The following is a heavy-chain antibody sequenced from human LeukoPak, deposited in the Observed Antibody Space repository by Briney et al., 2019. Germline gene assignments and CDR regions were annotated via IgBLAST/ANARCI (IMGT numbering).Heavy chain of an antibody. CDR1: GYTFTGYY. CDR3: ARDLGLVGATIGSAVDY. CDR2: INPNSGGT. D-gene: IGHD1-26*01. Sequence: GASVKVSCKASGYTFTGYYMHWVRQAPGQGLEGMGWINPNSGGTNYAQKFQGRVTMTRNTSISTAYMELSRLRSDDTAVYYCARDLGLVGATIGSAVDYWGQGTLVTVSS. J-gene: IGHJ4*02. V-gene: IGHV1-2*02.